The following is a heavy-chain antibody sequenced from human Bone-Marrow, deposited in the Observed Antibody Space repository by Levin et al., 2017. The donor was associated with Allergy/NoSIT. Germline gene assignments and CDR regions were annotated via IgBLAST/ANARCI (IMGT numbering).Heavy chain of an antibody. V-gene: IGHV3-53*01. CDR3: ARYGKAGYYYYAMDV. CDR1: GFTVSSNY. Sequence: GGSLRLSCAASGFTVSSNYMSWVRQAPGKGLEWVSVIYSSGSTDSADSVKGRFTISRDNSKNTLYLQMNSLRAEDTAVYFCARYGKAGYYYYAMDVWGQGTTVTVSS. CDR2: IYSSGST. D-gene: IGHD1-26*01. J-gene: IGHJ6*02.